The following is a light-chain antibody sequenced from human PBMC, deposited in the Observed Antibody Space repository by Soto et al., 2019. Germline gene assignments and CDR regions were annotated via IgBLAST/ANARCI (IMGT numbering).Light chain of an antibody. J-gene: IGLJ3*02. CDR3: SAYTARSTLV. CDR2: EVN. V-gene: IGLV2-14*01. CDR1: SSDVGSYTY. Sequence: QSALTQPASVSGSPRQSITISCTGASSDVGSYTYVSWYQQHPGKAPKLLIYEVNNRPSGVSNRFSGSKSGNTASLTISGLQAEDEADYYCSAYTARSTLVFGGGTKLTVL.